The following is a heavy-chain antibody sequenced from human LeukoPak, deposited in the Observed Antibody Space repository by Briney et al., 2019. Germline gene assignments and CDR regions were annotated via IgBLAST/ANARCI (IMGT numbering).Heavy chain of an antibody. CDR3: ARLHYDVLTGPFDY. CDR1: GITVNTNY. J-gene: IGHJ4*02. V-gene: IGHV3-66*04. CDR2: IYSGGAT. D-gene: IGHD3-9*01. Sequence: GGSLRLSCAASGITVNTNYMSWVRQAPGKGLEWVSIIYSGGATFYADSVKGRFTISRESSKNTLWLQMNSLTAEDTAVYYCARLHYDVLTGPFDYWGQGTLVTVSS.